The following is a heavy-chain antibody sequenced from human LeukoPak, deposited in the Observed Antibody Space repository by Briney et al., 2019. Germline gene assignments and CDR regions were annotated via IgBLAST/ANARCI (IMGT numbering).Heavy chain of an antibody. D-gene: IGHD5-24*01. CDR1: GGSISSYY. CDR3: AREMATSGYYYYYMDV. Sequence: SETLSLTCIVSGGSISSYYWSWIRQPPGKGLEWIGYIYDSGRTNYNPSLKSRVIISVDTSKNQFSLRLSSVTAADTAVYYCAREMATSGYYYYYMDVWGKGTTVTVSS. V-gene: IGHV4-59*01. CDR2: IYDSGRT. J-gene: IGHJ6*03.